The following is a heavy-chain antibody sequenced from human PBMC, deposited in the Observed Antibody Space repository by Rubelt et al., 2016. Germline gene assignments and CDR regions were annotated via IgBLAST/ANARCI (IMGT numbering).Heavy chain of an antibody. J-gene: IGHJ6*04. CDR3: VREPRDV. CDR2: MYHSGTT. CDR1: GDTISSSRHY. V-gene: IGHV4-39*02. Sequence: QLQLQESGPGLVKPSETLSLTCSVSGDTISSSRHYWGWIRQPPGKGLEWIGTMYHSGTTYYNSSLKSRAAISVDTSNNQFSLRLRSVTAADTAVYYCVREPRDVWGKGSTVTVSS.